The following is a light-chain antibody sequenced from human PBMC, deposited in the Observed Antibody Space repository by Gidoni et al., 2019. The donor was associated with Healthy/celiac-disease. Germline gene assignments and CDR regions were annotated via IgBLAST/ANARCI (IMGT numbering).Light chain of an antibody. Sequence: SSERPQHPAVSVALGQTVRLTCQGDSLRSAYASWYQQKPGQAPVLVIYGENNRPSGIPDRFSGSSSGNTASLTITGAQAEDEAAYYCNSRDSSGNHLDVVFGGGTKLTVL. CDR1: SLRSAY. CDR3: NSRDSSGNHLDVV. V-gene: IGLV3-19*01. CDR2: GEN. J-gene: IGLJ2*01.